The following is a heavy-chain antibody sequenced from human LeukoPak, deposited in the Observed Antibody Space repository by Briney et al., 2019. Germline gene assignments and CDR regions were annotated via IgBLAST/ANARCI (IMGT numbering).Heavy chain of an antibody. D-gene: IGHD6-13*01. CDR3: AKDRVRYSSNWYYFDY. Sequence: GGSLRLSCAASGFTFSSYAMHWVRQAPGKGLEWVAVISYDGSNKYYADSVKGRFTISRDNSKNTLHLQMNSLRVEDTAVYYCAKDRVRYSSNWYYFDYWGQGTLVTVSS. CDR1: GFTFSSYA. V-gene: IGHV3-30-3*01. J-gene: IGHJ4*02. CDR2: ISYDGSNK.